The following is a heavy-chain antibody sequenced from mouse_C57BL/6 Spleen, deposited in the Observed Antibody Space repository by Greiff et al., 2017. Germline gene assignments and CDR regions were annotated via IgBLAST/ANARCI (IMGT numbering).Heavy chain of an antibody. CDR2: ISYSGST. D-gene: IGHD1-1*01. V-gene: IGHV3-8*01. CDR1: GYSITSDY. CDR3: ARWNYGSSYEDWYFDV. Sequence: EVQLVESGPGLAKPSQTLSLTCSVTGYSITSDYWNWIRKFPGNKLEYMGYISYSGSTYYNPSLKSRISITRDTSKNQYYLQLNSVTTEDTATYYCARWNYGSSYEDWYFDVWGTGTTVTVSS. J-gene: IGHJ1*03.